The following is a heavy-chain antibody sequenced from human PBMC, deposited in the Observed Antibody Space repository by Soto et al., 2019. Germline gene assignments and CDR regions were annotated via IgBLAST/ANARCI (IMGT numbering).Heavy chain of an antibody. V-gene: IGHV3-23*01. CDR2: ITGSGGDT. CDR1: GFTFSSCA. D-gene: IGHD1-26*01. J-gene: IGHJ3*02. CDR3: ARTIAGGTLHAFDI. Sequence: LRLSCAASGFTFSSCAMNWVRQAPGKGLGWLSTITGSGGDTYYADSVRGRFTISRDSSKNTLYLQMNSLRAEDTAVYYCARTIAGGTLHAFDIWGQGTMVTVSS.